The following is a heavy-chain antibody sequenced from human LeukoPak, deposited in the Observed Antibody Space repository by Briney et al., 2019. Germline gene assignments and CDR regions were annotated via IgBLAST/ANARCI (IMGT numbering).Heavy chain of an antibody. CDR2: ISCDGSNK. Sequence: PGGSLRLSCAASGFTFSSYAMHWVRQAPGKGLEWVAVISCDGSNKYYADSVKGRFTISRDNSKNTLYLQMNSLRAEDTAVYYCAKDISGGDCPDYWGQGTLVTVSS. CDR1: GFTFSSYA. V-gene: IGHV3-30*04. CDR3: AKDISGGDCPDY. J-gene: IGHJ4*02. D-gene: IGHD2-21*02.